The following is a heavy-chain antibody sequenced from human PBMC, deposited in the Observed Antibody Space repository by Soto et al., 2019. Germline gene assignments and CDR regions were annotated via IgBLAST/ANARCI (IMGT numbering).Heavy chain of an antibody. J-gene: IGHJ4*02. Sequence: ASVKVSCKASGYTFTSYGISWERQAPGQGLEWMGWISAYNGNTNYAQKLQGRVTMTTDTSTSTAYMELRSLRSDDTAVYYCARDKSSSWPYYFDYWGQGTLVTVSS. CDR1: GYTFTSYG. CDR3: ARDKSSSWPYYFDY. V-gene: IGHV1-18*01. D-gene: IGHD6-13*01. CDR2: ISAYNGNT.